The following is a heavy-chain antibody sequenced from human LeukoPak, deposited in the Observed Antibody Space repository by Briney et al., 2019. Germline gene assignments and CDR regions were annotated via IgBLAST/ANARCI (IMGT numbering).Heavy chain of an antibody. V-gene: IGHV1-46*01. CDR2: IYPRDGST. CDR3: ARDQEGFDY. J-gene: IGHJ4*02. CDR1: GYTFTSNY. Sequence: ASVNVSCKASGYTFTSNYIHWVRQAPGQGLEWMGMIYPRDGSTSYAQKFQGRVTVTRDTSTSTVHMELSGLRSEDTAVYYCARDQEGFDYWGQGTLVTVSS.